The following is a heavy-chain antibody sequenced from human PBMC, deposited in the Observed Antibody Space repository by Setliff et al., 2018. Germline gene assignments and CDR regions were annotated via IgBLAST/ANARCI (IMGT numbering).Heavy chain of an antibody. Sequence: SETLSLTCTVSGGSISSGDHYWSWIRQHPGKGLEWIGYIYHSGNTYYNPSLKSRVTISVDTSKNQFSLKLSSVTAADTAVYYCARVPRFTDTRNAFDIWGQGTMVTVSS. CDR1: GGSISSGDHY. D-gene: IGHD5-18*01. V-gene: IGHV4-31*03. CDR3: ARVPRFTDTRNAFDI. J-gene: IGHJ3*02. CDR2: IYHSGNT.